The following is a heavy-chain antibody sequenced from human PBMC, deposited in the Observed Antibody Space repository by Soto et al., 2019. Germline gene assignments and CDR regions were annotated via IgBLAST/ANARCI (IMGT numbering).Heavy chain of an antibody. Sequence: EVQLVESGGGLVKPGGSLRLSCVVSGFTFRDAWMTWVRQAPGKGLEWVGRISNKFDGGATDYAAPVKGRFIISRDDSDNTVYLEMNSLKTEDTAVYYCATDKNWNQRGGIYEFWGQGTMITVS. CDR1: GFTFRDAW. D-gene: IGHD1-1*01. CDR3: ATDKNWNQRGGIYEF. CDR2: ISNKFDGGAT. J-gene: IGHJ3*01. V-gene: IGHV3-15*01.